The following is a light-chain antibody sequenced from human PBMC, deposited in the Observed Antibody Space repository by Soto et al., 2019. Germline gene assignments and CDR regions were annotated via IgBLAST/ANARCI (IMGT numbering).Light chain of an antibody. CDR2: DVS. CDR3: SSYTSSSTVL. Sequence: QSALTQPASVSGSPGQXIAISCTGTNSDVGAYNYVSWYQQYPGKAPKLLIYDVSNRPSGVSNRFSGSKSANTASLTISGLQAEDEADYYCSSYTSSSTVLFGGGTKVTVL. CDR1: NSDVGAYNY. V-gene: IGLV2-14*03. J-gene: IGLJ2*01.